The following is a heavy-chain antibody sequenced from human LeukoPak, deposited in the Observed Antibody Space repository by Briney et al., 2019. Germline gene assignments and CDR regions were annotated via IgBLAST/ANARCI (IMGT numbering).Heavy chain of an antibody. CDR1: GGSISSTIYY. CDR2: IDYSGST. CDR3: ARTITVIKRYFVF. Sequence: PSETLSLTCTVSGGSISSTIYYWGWIRQPPGKGLEWIGSIDYSGSTYYNPSLKSRVTISVATSKNQFSLNLNSVTAAQTAGYYCARTITVIKRYFVFWGQGPLVTVSS. J-gene: IGHJ4*02. D-gene: IGHD3-22*01. V-gene: IGHV4-39*01.